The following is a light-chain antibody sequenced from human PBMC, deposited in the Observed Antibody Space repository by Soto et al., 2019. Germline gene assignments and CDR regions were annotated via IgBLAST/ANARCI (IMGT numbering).Light chain of an antibody. CDR3: QQSYTSPFT. CDR1: QDISYF. V-gene: IGKV1-39*01. J-gene: IGKJ3*01. CDR2: TAS. Sequence: DIEVTQSPSSLSASVGDRVTITCRASQDISYFLNWYQQKPGKAPHLLVSTASTLQSGVPSRFSGTGSGTEFSLSISGLQPEDFGTYYCQQSYTSPFTFGRGTIVDV.